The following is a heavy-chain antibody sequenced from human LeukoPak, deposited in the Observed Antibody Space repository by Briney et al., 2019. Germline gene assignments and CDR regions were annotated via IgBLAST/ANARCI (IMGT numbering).Heavy chain of an antibody. V-gene: IGHV3-21*01. CDR1: GFTFSSYS. CDR3: ASFNYGSGSYLFDY. J-gene: IGHJ4*02. D-gene: IGHD3-10*01. Sequence: KPGGSLRLSCAASGFTFSSYSMNWVRQAPGKGLEWVSSISSSSSYIYYADSVKGRFTISRDNAKNSLYLQMNSLRAEDTAVYYCASFNYGSGSYLFDYWGQGTLVTVSS. CDR2: ISSSSSYI.